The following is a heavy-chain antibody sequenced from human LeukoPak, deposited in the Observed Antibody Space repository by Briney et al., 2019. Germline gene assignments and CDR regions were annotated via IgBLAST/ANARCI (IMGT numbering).Heavy chain of an antibody. CDR1: GYSFNNYY. V-gene: IGHV1-46*02. CDR2: INPNSHTT. J-gene: IGHJ6*02. D-gene: IGHD5-24*01. CDR3: ARTRRDGYNYHYGMDV. Sequence: GASVKVSCKASGYSFNNYYMHWVRQAPGQGPEWMGIINPNSHTTIYAQKFQGRVTMTSATSTSTVYMELSSLRSEDTAVYYCARTRRDGYNYHYGMDVWGQGTTVTVSS.